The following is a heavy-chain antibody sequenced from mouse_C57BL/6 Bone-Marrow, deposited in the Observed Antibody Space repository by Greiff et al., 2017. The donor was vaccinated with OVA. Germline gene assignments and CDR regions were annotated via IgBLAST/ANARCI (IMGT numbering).Heavy chain of an antibody. V-gene: IGHV7-3*01. CDR2: IRHKANGYTT. Sequence: EVKLVESGGGLVQPGGSLSLSCAASGFTFTDYYMSWVRQPPGKALEWLGFIRHKANGYTTEYSASVKGRFTISRDNSQSILYLQMNALRAEDSATYYCARSYDGYPFAYWGQGTLVTVSA. CDR1: GFTFTDYY. J-gene: IGHJ3*01. CDR3: ARSYDGYPFAY. D-gene: IGHD2-3*01.